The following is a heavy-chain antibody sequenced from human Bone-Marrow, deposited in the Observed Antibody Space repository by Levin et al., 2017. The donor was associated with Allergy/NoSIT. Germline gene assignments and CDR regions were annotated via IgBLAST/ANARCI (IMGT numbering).Heavy chain of an antibody. J-gene: IGHJ4*01. V-gene: IGHV3-30*18. Sequence: SCATSGFTFRSHGVHWVRQAPGKGLEWVTLISHDGRNKNYADSVQGRFTISRDNSLNTVFLQMNSLRSEDTAVYYCAKDRTSSSYIDYWGHGTFVTVSS. CDR2: ISHDGRNK. CDR3: AKDRTSSSYIDY. CDR1: GFTFRSHG. D-gene: IGHD6-19*01.